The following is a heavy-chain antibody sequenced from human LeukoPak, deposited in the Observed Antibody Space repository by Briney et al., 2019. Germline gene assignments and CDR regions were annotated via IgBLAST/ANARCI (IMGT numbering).Heavy chain of an antibody. J-gene: IGHJ2*01. CDR3: ARDGPVAVATLWFYDL. V-gene: IGHV3-21*01. Sequence: GGSLRLSCAASGFTFSSYSMNWVRQAPGQGLEWVSSISSSSRYIYYADSVKGRFTISRDDASNSLFLQMNSLRPEDTAVYYCARDGPVAVATLWFYDLWGRGTLVTVSS. D-gene: IGHD6-19*01. CDR2: ISSSSRYI. CDR1: GFTFSSYS.